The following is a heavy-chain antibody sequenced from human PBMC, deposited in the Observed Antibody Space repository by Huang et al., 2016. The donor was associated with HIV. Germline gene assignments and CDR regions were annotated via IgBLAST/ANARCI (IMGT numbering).Heavy chain of an antibody. J-gene: IGHJ6*02. D-gene: IGHD3-9*01. Sequence: EVHLVESGGDLVQPGGSLRLSCVASGFNFSAYWMSWVRQAAGKGVWWVAKIKQDGSEKNYVDSVKGRFTISRDNAKNSVYLQLTSLRAEDTAVYYCARGGIYYDVLTGRHYYYNGLDVWGQGTTVTVSS. CDR3: ARGGIYYDVLTGRHYYYNGLDV. V-gene: IGHV3-7*01. CDR1: GFNFSAYW. CDR2: IKQDGSEK.